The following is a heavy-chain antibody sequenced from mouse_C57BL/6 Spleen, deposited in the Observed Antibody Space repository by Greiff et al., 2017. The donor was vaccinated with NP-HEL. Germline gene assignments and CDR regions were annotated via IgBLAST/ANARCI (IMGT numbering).Heavy chain of an antibody. V-gene: IGHV3-6*01. Sequence: EVQLVESGPGLVKPSQSLSLTCSVTGYSITSGYYWNWIRQFPGNKLEWMGYISYDGSNNYNPSLKNRISITRDTSKNQFFLKLNSVTTEDTATYYCARKRGSSYYWYFDVWGTGTTVTVSS. CDR1: GYSITSGYY. CDR3: ARKRGSSYYWYFDV. J-gene: IGHJ1*03. CDR2: ISYDGSN. D-gene: IGHD1-1*01.